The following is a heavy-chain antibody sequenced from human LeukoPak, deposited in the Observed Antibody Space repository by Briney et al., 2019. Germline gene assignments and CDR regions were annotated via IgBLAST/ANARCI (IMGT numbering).Heavy chain of an antibody. CDR2: INPNSGGT. Sequence: ALVKVSCKASGYTFTGYYMHWVRQAPGQGLEWMGWINPNSGGTNYAQKFQGRVTMTRDTSISTAYMELSRLRSDDTAVYYCARDVRNTMILDYWGQGTLVTVSS. CDR1: GYTFTGYY. D-gene: IGHD3-22*01. CDR3: ARDVRNTMILDY. J-gene: IGHJ4*02. V-gene: IGHV1-2*02.